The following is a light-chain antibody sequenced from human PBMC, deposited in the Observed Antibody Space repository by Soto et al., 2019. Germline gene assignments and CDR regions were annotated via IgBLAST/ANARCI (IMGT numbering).Light chain of an antibody. Sequence: QAVVTQPPSVSGAPGQRVTISCTGSSSNIGAGYDVHWYQQLPGTAPKLLIYGNSNRPSGVPDLFSGSKSGTSASLAITGLQAEDEADYDCQSYDSSLSGWVFGGGTKLTVL. CDR2: GNS. CDR1: SSNIGAGYD. J-gene: IGLJ3*02. V-gene: IGLV1-40*01. CDR3: QSYDSSLSGWV.